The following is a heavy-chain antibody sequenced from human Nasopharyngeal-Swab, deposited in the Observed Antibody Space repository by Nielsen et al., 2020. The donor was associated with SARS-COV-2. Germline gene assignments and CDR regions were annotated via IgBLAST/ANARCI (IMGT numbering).Heavy chain of an antibody. CDR3: TTENRWFGELCFDY. D-gene: IGHD3-10*01. Sequence: GQSLKISCAASGFTFSNAWMSWVRHAPGKGLEWVGRIKSKTDGGTTDYAAPVKGRFTISRDDSKNTLYLQMNSLKTEDTAVYYCTTENRWFGELCFDYWGQGTLVTVSS. V-gene: IGHV3-15*01. CDR2: IKSKTDGGTT. CDR1: GFTFSNAW. J-gene: IGHJ4*02.